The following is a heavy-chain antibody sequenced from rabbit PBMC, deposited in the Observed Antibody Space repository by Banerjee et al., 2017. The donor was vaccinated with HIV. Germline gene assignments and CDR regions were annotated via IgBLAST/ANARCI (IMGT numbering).Heavy chain of an antibody. D-gene: IGHD4-1*01. V-gene: IGHV1S40*01. CDR1: GFSFSNKYV. Sequence: QSLEESGGDLVQPGGSLTLTCKASGFSFSNKYVMCWVRQAPGKGLEWIACINTSSGNTVYASWAKGRFTISKTSSTTVTLQMTSLTAADTATYFCARDVAGVIGWNFGLWGPGTLVTVS. CDR2: INTSSGNT. J-gene: IGHJ4*01. CDR3: ARDVAGVIGWNFGL.